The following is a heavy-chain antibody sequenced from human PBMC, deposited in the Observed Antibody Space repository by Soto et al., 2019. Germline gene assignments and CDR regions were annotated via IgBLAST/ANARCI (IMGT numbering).Heavy chain of an antibody. D-gene: IGHD6-25*01. CDR3: AKRSISGTWYFDL. CDR2: AGADSGTT. V-gene: IGHV3-23*01. CDR1: GFIFSNFA. Sequence: GGSLRLSCTASGFIFSNFAMSWVRQAPGKGLEWVSSAGADSGTTHYIDSVKGRFSISKDNSRNTLDLQMNSLRVEDTAIYYCAKRSISGTWYFDLWGRGTLVTVS. J-gene: IGHJ2*01.